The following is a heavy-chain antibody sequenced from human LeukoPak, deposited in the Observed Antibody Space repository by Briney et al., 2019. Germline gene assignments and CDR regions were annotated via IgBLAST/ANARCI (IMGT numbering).Heavy chain of an antibody. V-gene: IGHV1-2*06. CDR3: ARVAGIAAAGGYFDP. CDR2: TNPNSGGT. Sequence: GASVKVSCKASGYTFTGYYMHWVRQAPGQGLEWTGRTNPNSGGTNYAQKFQGRVAMTRDTSISTAYMELSRLRSDDTAVYYCARVAGIAAAGGYFDPWGQGTLVTVSS. D-gene: IGHD6-13*01. J-gene: IGHJ5*02. CDR1: GYTFTGYY.